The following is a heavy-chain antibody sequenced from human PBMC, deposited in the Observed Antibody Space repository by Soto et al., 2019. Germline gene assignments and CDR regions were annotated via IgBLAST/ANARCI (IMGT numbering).Heavy chain of an antibody. CDR3: ARSMNWNDNYYFDY. J-gene: IGHJ4*02. V-gene: IGHV1-69*13. CDR2: IIPIFGTA. Sequence: GASLKVSCKASGGTFSSYAISWVRQAPGQGLEWMGGIIPIFGTANYAQKFQGRVTITADESTSTAYMELSSLRSEDTAVYYCARSMNWNDNYYFDYWGQGTLVTVSS. D-gene: IGHD1-1*01. CDR1: GGTFSSYA.